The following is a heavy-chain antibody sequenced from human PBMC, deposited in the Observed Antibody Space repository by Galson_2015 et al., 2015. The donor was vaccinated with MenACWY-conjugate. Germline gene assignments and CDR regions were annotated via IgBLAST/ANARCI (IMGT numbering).Heavy chain of an antibody. CDR1: GFTFSNYW. Sequence: SLRLSCAASGFTFSNYWMHWVRQAPGKGLEWVSRVISDGTGTTYADSVKGRFTISRDNAKNTLYLQMNSLRAEDTAIYYCTKAAARYSTSSAFNWFDPWGQGALVTVSS. CDR2: VISDGTGT. J-gene: IGHJ5*02. CDR3: TKAAARYSTSSAFNWFDP. V-gene: IGHV3-74*01. D-gene: IGHD6-6*01.